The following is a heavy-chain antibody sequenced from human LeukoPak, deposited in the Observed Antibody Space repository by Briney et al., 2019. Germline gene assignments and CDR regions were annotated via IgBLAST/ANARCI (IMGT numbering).Heavy chain of an antibody. J-gene: IGHJ5*02. CDR2: ISYDGSNE. CDR3: ARDIGSQMATISDWFDP. Sequence: GRSLRLSCAASGFTFSSYVMHWVRQAPGKGLEGVAIISYDGSNEYCADSVKGRFTISRDNSKNTLYLQMNSLRAADTAVYYCARDIGSQMATISDWFDPWGQGLLVTVSS. V-gene: IGHV3-30*04. D-gene: IGHD5-24*01. CDR1: GFTFSSYV.